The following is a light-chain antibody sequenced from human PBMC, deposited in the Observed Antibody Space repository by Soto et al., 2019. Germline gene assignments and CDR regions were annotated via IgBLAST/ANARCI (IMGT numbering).Light chain of an antibody. CDR2: EVS. V-gene: IGLV2-14*01. Sequence: QSALTQPASVSGSPGQSITISCTGTSSDVGNYNHVSWYQQHPGKAPKLIIYEVSNRPSGVSNRFSGSKSGNTASLTISGLQTEDEADYYCDSYCDSYKTGSDPWVFGGGTKLTVL. CDR3: DSYCDSYKTGSDPWV. J-gene: IGLJ3*02. CDR1: SSDVGNYNH.